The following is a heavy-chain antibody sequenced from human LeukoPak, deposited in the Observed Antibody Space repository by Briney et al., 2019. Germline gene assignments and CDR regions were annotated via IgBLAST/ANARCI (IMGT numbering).Heavy chain of an antibody. Sequence: SETLSLTCTVSGGSISGSSYYWGWIRQPPGKGLEWIGSIYYSGSTYYNPSLKSRVTISVDTSKNQFSLKLSSVTAADTAVYYCARHIVVVPAAIGWFDPWGQGTLVTVSS. D-gene: IGHD2-2*01. CDR1: GGSISGSSYY. J-gene: IGHJ5*02. CDR3: ARHIVVVPAAIGWFDP. CDR2: IYYSGST. V-gene: IGHV4-39*01.